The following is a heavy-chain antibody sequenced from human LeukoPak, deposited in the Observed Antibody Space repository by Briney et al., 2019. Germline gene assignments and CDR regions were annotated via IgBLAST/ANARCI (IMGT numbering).Heavy chain of an antibody. CDR1: GGSISSYY. Sequence: PSETLSLTCTVSGGSISSYYWSWIRQPPGKGLEWIGYIYYSGSTNYNPSLKSRVTISVDTSKNQFSLKLSSVTAADTAVYYCARDRHYYDSSGYYYHDAFDIWGQGTMVTVSS. V-gene: IGHV4-59*01. D-gene: IGHD3-22*01. J-gene: IGHJ3*02. CDR2: IYYSGST. CDR3: ARDRHYYDSSGYYYHDAFDI.